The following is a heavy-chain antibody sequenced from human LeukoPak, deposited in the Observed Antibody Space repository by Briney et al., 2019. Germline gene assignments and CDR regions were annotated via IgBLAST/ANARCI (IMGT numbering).Heavy chain of an antibody. CDR1: GFTFSRYA. CDR2: LSGSGGST. V-gene: IGHV3-23*01. Sequence: PGGSLRLSCAASGFTFSRYAMRWVPQAPGKGLEWVSDLSGSGGSTYYADSVKGRFTISRDNSKNTLYLQMNSLRSDDTAVYYCANVGGLPYFDYWGQGTLVTVSS. CDR3: ANVGGLPYFDY. J-gene: IGHJ4*02. D-gene: IGHD1-26*01.